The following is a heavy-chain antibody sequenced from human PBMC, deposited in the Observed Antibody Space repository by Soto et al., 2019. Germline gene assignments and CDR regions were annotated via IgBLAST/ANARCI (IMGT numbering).Heavy chain of an antibody. CDR3: AREGRGKKAGYNGLVSLGY. CDR2: IIPIFNST. V-gene: IGHV1-69*06. J-gene: IGHJ4*02. CDR1: GSRFSNYV. Sequence: QVQLVQSGAEVKTPGSSLKVSCKVSGSRFSNYVISWVRQAPGHGLEWLGRIIPIFNSTKYAQNFQGRVTITADKYTSTASLELSSLRSDDKAVYYCAREGRGKKAGYNGLVSLGYWGQGTLVTVSS. D-gene: IGHD2-2*02.